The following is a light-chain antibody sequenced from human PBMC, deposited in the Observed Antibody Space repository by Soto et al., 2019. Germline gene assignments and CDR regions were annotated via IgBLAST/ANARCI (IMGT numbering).Light chain of an antibody. J-gene: IGKJ4*01. Sequence: DIQMTQSPSSLSASVGDRVTITCQASQDIINYLNWYQQKPGKAPKLLIYDASNLETGVPSRFSGSGFGTHFTFTISSLQPEDIATYYCQQSVNLPTFGGGTKVEIK. CDR2: DAS. V-gene: IGKV1-33*01. CDR3: QQSVNLPT. CDR1: QDIINY.